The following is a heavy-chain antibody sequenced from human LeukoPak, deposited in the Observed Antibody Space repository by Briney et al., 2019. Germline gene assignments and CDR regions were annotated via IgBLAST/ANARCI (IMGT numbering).Heavy chain of an antibody. CDR1: GFTFSSYI. D-gene: IGHD6-19*01. V-gene: IGHV3-21*01. J-gene: IGHJ4*02. CDR2: ISSSSSYI. CDR3: AREYGSGWYDY. Sequence: PGGSLRLSCAASGFTFSSYIMNWVRQAPGKGLEWVSSISSSSSYIYYAESVKGRFTISRDNAKNSLYLQMNSLTAEDTAVYYCAREYGSGWYDYWGQRTLVTVSS.